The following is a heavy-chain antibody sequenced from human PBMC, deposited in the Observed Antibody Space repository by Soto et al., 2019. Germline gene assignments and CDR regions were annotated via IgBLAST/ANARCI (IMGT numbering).Heavy chain of an antibody. CDR2: IYPGDSDT. V-gene: IGHV5-51*01. J-gene: IGHJ6*02. CDR3: AASIFHYGMDV. Sequence: ESLKISCKASGYTYTNYWLGWVRQMPGKGLEWMGIIYPGDSDTKYNPSFQGQVTISADKSITTTYLRWTSLKASDTAIYYCAASIFHYGMDVWGQGNTVRVS. CDR1: GYTYTNYW.